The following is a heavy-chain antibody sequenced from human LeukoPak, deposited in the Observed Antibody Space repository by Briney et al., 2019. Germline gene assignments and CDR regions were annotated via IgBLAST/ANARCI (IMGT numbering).Heavy chain of an antibody. CDR2: ISAYNGNT. D-gene: IGHD6-19*01. CDR1: GYTFTSYG. V-gene: IGHV1-18*01. J-gene: IGHJ6*02. CDR3: ARAAVAWSYYYYGMDV. Sequence: EASVKVSCKASGYTFTSYGISWVRQAPGQGLEWMGWISAYNGNTNYAQKLQGRVTTTTDTSTSTAYMELRSLRSDDTAVYYCARAAVAWSYYYYGMDVWGQGTTVTVSS.